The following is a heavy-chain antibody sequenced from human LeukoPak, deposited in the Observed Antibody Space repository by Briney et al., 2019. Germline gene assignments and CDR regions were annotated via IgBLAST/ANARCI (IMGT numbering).Heavy chain of an antibody. CDR1: GFTFSSYD. V-gene: IGHV3-13*01. Sequence: GGSLRLSCAASGFTFSSYDMHWVRQATGKGLEWVSAIGTAFDTSYAGSVKGRFTISRENAKNSLYLQMNTLRAGDTAVYYCARRNWGSGGGFDIWGQGTMVTVSS. CDR3: ARRNWGSGGGFDI. D-gene: IGHD7-27*01. CDR2: IGTAFDT. J-gene: IGHJ3*02.